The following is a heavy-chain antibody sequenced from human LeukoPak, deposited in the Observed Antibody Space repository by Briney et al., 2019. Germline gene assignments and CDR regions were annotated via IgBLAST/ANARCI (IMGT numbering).Heavy chain of an antibody. J-gene: IGHJ4*02. CDR2: INHSGST. Sequence: SETLSLTCAVSGYSITSSSWWGWIRQPPGKGLEWIGEINHSGSTNYNPSLKSRVTISVDTSKNQFSLKLSSVTAADTAVYYCASCQGDGYFDYWGQGTLVTVSS. CDR3: ASCQGDGYFDY. V-gene: IGHV4-28*01. D-gene: IGHD5-24*01. CDR1: GYSITSSSW.